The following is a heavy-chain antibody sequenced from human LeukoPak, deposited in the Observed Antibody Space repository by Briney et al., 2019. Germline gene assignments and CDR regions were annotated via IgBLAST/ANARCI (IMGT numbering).Heavy chain of an antibody. Sequence: SETLSLTCAVSGGSISSGGYSWSWIRQPPGKGLEWIGYIYHSGSTYYNPSLKSRVTISVDTSKNQFSLKLSSVTAADTAVYYCARDRHYYGMDVWGQGTTVTVSS. V-gene: IGHV4-30-2*01. CDR2: IYHSGST. CDR1: GGSISSGGYS. J-gene: IGHJ6*02. CDR3: ARDRHYYGMDV.